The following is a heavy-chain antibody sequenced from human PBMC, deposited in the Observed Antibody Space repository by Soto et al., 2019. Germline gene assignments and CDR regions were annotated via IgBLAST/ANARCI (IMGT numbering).Heavy chain of an antibody. Sequence: EALSLSCTVFGDSVCSETSFRIWIRQAPGQGPEWIGHIYYHGGTNYNPSLKSRATILLDTSTNQFSLTLTTVTAADTAVYYCARDGGQGRGVIGHYWGRGILVTVSS. V-gene: IGHV4-61*01. D-gene: IGHD3-16*02. CDR2: IYYHGGT. CDR1: GDSVCSETSF. CDR3: ARDGGQGRGVIGHY. J-gene: IGHJ4*02.